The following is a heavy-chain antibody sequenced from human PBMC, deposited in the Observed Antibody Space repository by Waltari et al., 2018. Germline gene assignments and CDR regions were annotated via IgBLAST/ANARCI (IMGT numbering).Heavy chain of an antibody. Sequence: VHLMESGGGLVQPGGSLRLSCAASGFTVSSNFMSWVRQAPGKGVEWVSVIYSGGSRYFADSVKGRFTISRDNSKNMLYLQMDSLRAEDTAVYYCAREKGPYHYYAMDVWGQGTTVTVSS. CDR2: IYSGGSR. CDR3: AREKGPYHYYAMDV. V-gene: IGHV3-66*02. CDR1: GFTVSSNF. J-gene: IGHJ6*02. D-gene: IGHD3-16*01.